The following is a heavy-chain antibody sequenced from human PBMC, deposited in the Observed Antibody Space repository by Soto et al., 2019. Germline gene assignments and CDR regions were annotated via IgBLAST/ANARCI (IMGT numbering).Heavy chain of an antibody. CDR1: GFTFSRYA. Sequence: EVQLVESGGGLVQPGGSLRLSCAPSGFTFSRYAMHWVRQSPGKGVEYVSASSSNGGSTFYANSVKGRFTISRDNSKNPLYLQMGSLRAEDMAVYYCARDNSYDFGYYREVWGKGTTVTVSS. J-gene: IGHJ6*03. CDR2: SSSNGGST. D-gene: IGHD3-3*01. V-gene: IGHV3-64*01. CDR3: ARDNSYDFGYYREV.